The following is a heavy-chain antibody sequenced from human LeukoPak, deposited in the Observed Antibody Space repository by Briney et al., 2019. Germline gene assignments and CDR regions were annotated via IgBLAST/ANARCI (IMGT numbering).Heavy chain of an antibody. D-gene: IGHD1-26*01. CDR1: GFTFSSYD. J-gene: IGHJ4*02. Sequence: PGGPLRLSCAASGFTFSSYDMYWVRQAPGKGLDWVAFVRYDGSQKYYADSVKGRFTLSRDNSKNTLYLQMNSLRAEDTAVFYCAKGGARLHSYYFDYWGQGTLVTVSS. V-gene: IGHV3-30*02. CDR3: AKGGARLHSYYFDY. CDR2: VRYDGSQK.